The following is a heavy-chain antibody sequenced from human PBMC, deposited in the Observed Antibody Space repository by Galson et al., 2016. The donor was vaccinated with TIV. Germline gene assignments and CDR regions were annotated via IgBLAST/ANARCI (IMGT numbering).Heavy chain of an antibody. D-gene: IGHD4-17*01. V-gene: IGHV1-2*02. CDR1: GYTFTGYY. CDR3: ARDLGSTVTAPLDY. Sequence: SVKVSCKASGYTFTGYYMHWVRQAAGQGLEWMGWINPNSGDTNYAQTFQDRVTMTRDTSIRTAYMELSRLKSDDTAVYYCARDLGSTVTAPLDYWGQGTLVTISS. CDR2: INPNSGDT. J-gene: IGHJ4*02.